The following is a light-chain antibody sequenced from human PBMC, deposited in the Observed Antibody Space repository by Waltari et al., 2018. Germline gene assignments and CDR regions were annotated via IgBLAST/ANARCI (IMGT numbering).Light chain of an antibody. CDR1: ILAKKY. V-gene: IGLV3-27*01. CDR3: YSAADNAVGV. J-gene: IGLJ3*02. CDR2: QDK. Sequence: SYDLTQPSSVSVSPGQTARITCSGDILAKKYGRWFHQKPCQAPVQVIYQDKERPSGTPERFSVSISGTTGTLPISGAHVDDEADYYCYSAADNAVGVFGGGTKLTV.